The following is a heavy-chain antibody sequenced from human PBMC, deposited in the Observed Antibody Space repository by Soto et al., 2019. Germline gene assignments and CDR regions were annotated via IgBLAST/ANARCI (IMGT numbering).Heavy chain of an antibody. V-gene: IGHV3-30*04. CDR3: ARGDREDTAVVIGVRPGEYGVDV. J-gene: IGHJ6*02. CDR2: ISYNGGNR. Sequence: QVQLVESGGGVVQPRRSLRLSCAASGFTFSNYAMHWVRQAPGKGLECVAVISYNGGNRFYRDYVKGRFTISRDNSKNTVHLQIDSLRYEDAAVYYCARGDREDTAVVIGVRPGEYGVDVWGQGTTVTVSS. CDR1: GFTFSNYA. D-gene: IGHD2-15*01.